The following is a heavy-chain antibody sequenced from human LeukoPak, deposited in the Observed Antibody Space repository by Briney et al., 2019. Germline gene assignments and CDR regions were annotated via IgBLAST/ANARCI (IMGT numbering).Heavy chain of an antibody. V-gene: IGHV3-7*01. CDR1: GFTLSTYW. CDR3: ARDRNTDFWSGYYTNYCDY. CDR2: IKQDGSEK. J-gene: IGHJ4*02. Sequence: PGGSLRLSCAASGFTLSTYWMNWVRQAPGKGLEWVATIKQDGSEKYYVDSVKSRFTISRDNAKNSLYLQMNSLRAEDTAVYYCARDRNTDFWSGYYTNYCDYWGQGTLVTVSS. D-gene: IGHD3-3*01.